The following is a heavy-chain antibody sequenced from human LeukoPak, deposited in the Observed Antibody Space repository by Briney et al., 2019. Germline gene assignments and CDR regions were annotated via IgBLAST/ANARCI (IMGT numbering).Heavy chain of an antibody. Sequence: ASVTVSCKASGYTFTGYYMHWVRQAPGQGLEWMGWINPNSGGTNYAQKFQGRVTMTRDTSISTAYMELSRLRSDDTAVYYCARDRGGWSTWGYWGQGTLVTVSS. CDR3: ARDRGGWSTWGY. J-gene: IGHJ4*02. CDR2: INPNSGGT. CDR1: GYTFTGYY. D-gene: IGHD6-19*01. V-gene: IGHV1-2*02.